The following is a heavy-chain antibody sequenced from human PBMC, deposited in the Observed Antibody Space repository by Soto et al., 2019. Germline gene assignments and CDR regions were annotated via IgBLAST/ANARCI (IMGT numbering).Heavy chain of an antibody. Sequence: SETLSLTCTVSGGSISSYYWSWIRQPPGKGREWIGYIYYSGSTNYNPSLKSRVTILVVTSKNQCSLKLSSVTAADTAVYFCARDRGNWNYVMGMMAFGWFDRRGQGTLGTVSS. D-gene: IGHD1-7*01. CDR1: GGSISSYY. J-gene: IGHJ5*02. V-gene: IGHV4-59*01. CDR2: IYYSGST. CDR3: ARDRGNWNYVMGMMAFGWFDR.